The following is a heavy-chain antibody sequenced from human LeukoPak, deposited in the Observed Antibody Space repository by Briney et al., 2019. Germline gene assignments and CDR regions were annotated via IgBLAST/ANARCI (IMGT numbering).Heavy chain of an antibody. D-gene: IGHD6-13*01. Sequence: ASVKVSCKASGFTFTSHDYNWVRQATGQGLEWMGWISAYNGNTNYAQKLQGRVTMTTDTSTSTAYMELSSLRSEDTAVYYCARDSSSWYDYWGQGTLVTVSS. CDR3: ARDSSSWYDY. J-gene: IGHJ4*02. V-gene: IGHV1-18*01. CDR2: ISAYNGNT. CDR1: GFTFTSHD.